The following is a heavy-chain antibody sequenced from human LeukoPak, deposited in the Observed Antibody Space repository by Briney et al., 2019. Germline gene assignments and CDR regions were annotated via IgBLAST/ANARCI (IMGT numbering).Heavy chain of an antibody. CDR3: AKDSPVATR. V-gene: IGHV3-23*01. D-gene: IGHD1-26*01. Sequence: RGSLRLSCAASGFTFSSSAMSWVRQAPGKGLEWVSSITDSGDGTYYADSVKGRFTISRDDSKNTLYLQMNSLRAEDTAVYYCAKDSPVATRWGQGALVTVSS. CDR1: GFTFSSSA. J-gene: IGHJ4*02. CDR2: ITDSGDGT.